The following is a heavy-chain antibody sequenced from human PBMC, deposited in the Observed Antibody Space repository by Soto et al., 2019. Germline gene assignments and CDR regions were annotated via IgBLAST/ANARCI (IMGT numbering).Heavy chain of an antibody. CDR1: GGSVSSGSYY. V-gene: IGHV4-61*01. CDR2: LYYSGST. J-gene: IGHJ4*02. D-gene: IGHD5-18*01. CDR3: ASRGYSYAFGY. Sequence: NLSLTCTVYGGSVSSGSYYWSWIRPPPGKGLEWIGDLYYSGSTKYNPSLKSRVTISIDTSSNQFSLNLSSVTAADTAVYYCASRGYSYAFGYWGQGTLVTVSS.